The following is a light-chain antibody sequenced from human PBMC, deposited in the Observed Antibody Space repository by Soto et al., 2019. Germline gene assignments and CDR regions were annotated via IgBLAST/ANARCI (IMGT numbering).Light chain of an antibody. V-gene: IGLV2-14*03. CDR2: DVS. CDR1: SSDIGGYDF. Sequence: QLVLTQPASVSGSPGQSITISCTGTSSDIGGYDFVSWYQQHPGKAPKLMIYDVSNRPSGVSDRFSGSKSGNTASLTISGLQAEDEADYYCSSYKSASTPYVIFGGGTKLTVL. CDR3: SSYKSASTPYVI. J-gene: IGLJ2*01.